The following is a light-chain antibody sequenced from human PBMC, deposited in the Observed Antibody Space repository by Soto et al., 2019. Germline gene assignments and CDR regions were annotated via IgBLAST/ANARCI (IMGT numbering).Light chain of an antibody. Sequence: VLKNPPSVKSAPLHGILISCTRSSSNIGADYDVHWYKQFPGAAPKLLIYGNANRPSGVPDRISGSKSGTSASLAITGLQAEDEADYYCQSYDRSLSGYVFGTGTKVTV. V-gene: IGLV1-40*01. J-gene: IGLJ1*01. CDR1: SSNIGADYD. CDR2: GNA. CDR3: QSYDRSLSGYV.